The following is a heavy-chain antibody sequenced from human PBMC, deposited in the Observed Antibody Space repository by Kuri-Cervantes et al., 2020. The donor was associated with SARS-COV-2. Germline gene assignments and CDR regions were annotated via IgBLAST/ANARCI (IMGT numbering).Heavy chain of an antibody. Sequence: GGSLSLSCAASGFNFSRTDMHWVRQAPGKGLEWVAVIWYDGSNKYYADSVKGRFIISRDNSKNTLYLQMNSLRAEDTAVYYCARDHGIAAAGTSGGFDCWGQGTLVTVSS. V-gene: IGHV3-33*08. CDR3: ARDHGIAAAGTSGGFDC. CDR1: GFNFSRTD. CDR2: IWYDGSNK. J-gene: IGHJ4*02. D-gene: IGHD6-13*01.